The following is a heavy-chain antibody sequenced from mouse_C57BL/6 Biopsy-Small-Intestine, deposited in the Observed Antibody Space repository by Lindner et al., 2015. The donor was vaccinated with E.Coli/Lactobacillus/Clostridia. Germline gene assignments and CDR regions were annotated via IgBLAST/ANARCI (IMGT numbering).Heavy chain of an antibody. CDR1: GGTFSSPA. J-gene: IGHJ4*01. Sequence: SVKVSCKASGGTFSSPAVSWVRQAPGQGLEWVGGIIPIFGTPTYAQKFQGRVTITADKSTSSAYMELSSLRSEDTAVYYCAGHNYGDYAGPLDYWGQGTLVTVSS. V-gene: IGHV1-74*01. D-gene: IGHD2-13*01. CDR2: IIPIFGTP. CDR3: AGHNYGDYAGPLDY.